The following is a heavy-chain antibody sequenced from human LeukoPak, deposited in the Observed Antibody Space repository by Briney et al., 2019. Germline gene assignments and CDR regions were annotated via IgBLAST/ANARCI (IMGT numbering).Heavy chain of an antibody. D-gene: IGHD5-18*01. V-gene: IGHV3-21*01. CDR2: ISSSSSYI. CDR3: ARMADTAMVKNYYGMDV. J-gene: IGHJ6*02. CDR1: GFTFSSYG. Sequence: GGSLRLSCAASGFTFSSYGMHWVRQAPGKGLEWVSSISSSSSYIYYADSVKGRFTISRDNAKNSLYLQMNSLRAEDTAVYYCARMADTAMVKNYYGMDVWGQGTTVTVSS.